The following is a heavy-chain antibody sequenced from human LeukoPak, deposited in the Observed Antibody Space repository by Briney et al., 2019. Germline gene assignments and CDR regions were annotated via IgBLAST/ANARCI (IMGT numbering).Heavy chain of an antibody. CDR1: GFTFSSYA. J-gene: IGHJ6*03. CDR2: ISGSGGST. D-gene: IGHD3-3*01. V-gene: IGHV3-23*01. Sequence: GGSLRLSCAASGFTFSSYAMSWVRQAPGKGLEWVSAISGSGGSTYYADSVKGRFTISRDNSKNTLYLQMNSLRAEDTAVYYCAKDLVGYYDLPNYMDVWGKGTTVTVSS. CDR3: AKDLVGYYDLPNYMDV.